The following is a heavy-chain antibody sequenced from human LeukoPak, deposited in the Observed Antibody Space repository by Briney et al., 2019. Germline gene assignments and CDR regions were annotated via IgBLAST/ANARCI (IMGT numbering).Heavy chain of an antibody. CDR3: ARSQAPLYSGSLAWFDP. J-gene: IGHJ5*02. CDR2: ICDNGNT. V-gene: IGHV4-59*08. D-gene: IGHD1-26*01. Sequence: SETLSLTCTFSGGSFSPAHWSWIRQPPGKGLEWIGVICDNGNTDYNPSLKSRVTISVDTSKNQFSLKLSSVTAADTAVYYCARSQAPLYSGSLAWFDPWGQGTLVTVSS. CDR1: GGSFSPAH.